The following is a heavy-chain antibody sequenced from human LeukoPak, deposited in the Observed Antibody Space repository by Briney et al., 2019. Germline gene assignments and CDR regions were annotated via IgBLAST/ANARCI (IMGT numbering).Heavy chain of an antibody. CDR3: ARDNPWNWFDP. Sequence: SETLSLTCTVSGDSISSGGYYWSWLRQPPGKGLEWIGYIYHSGSTSYNPSLKSRVTISVDRSRNQFSLKLTSVIAADTAVYYCARDNPWNWFDPWGQGTLVTVSS. CDR2: IYHSGST. CDR1: GDSISSGGYY. V-gene: IGHV4-30-2*01. J-gene: IGHJ5*02.